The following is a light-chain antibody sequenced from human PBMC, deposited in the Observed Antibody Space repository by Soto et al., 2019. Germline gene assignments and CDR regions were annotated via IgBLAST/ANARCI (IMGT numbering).Light chain of an antibody. CDR3: QQYNSYSPLT. CDR1: QSISSW. J-gene: IGKJ1*01. V-gene: IGKV1-5*01. CDR2: DAS. Sequence: DIQMTQSPSTLSASVGDRVTITCRASQSISSWLAWYQQKPGKAPKLLIYDASSLESGVPSRFSGSGSGTEFTLTISSLQPDDFATYYCQQYNSYSPLTVRQGTKVEIK.